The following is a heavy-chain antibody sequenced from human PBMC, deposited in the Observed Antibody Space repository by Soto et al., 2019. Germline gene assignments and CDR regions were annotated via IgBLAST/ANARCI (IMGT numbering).Heavy chain of an antibody. Sequence: ASVKVSCRTSGYTFTGHYIHWVRQAPQQGPEWMGEIGPESGATRYAEKFRGRVTMTMDTSITTVYMELRNLSPDDTAVYYCGRGRSGQIVIFYWGQGTPVTVSS. CDR1: GYTFTGHY. V-gene: IGHV1-2*02. CDR2: IGPESGAT. D-gene: IGHD1-26*01. CDR3: GRGRSGQIVIFY. J-gene: IGHJ4*02.